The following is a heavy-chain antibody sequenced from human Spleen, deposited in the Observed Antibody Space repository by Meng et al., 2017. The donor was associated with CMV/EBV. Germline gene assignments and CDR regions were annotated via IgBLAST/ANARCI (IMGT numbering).Heavy chain of an antibody. CDR1: GFTFSSYG. D-gene: IGHD3-10*01. Sequence: GESLKISCAASGFTFSSYGMHWVRQAPGKGLEWVAFIRYDGSNKYYADSVKGRFTISRDNSKNMLYLQMNSLRAEDTAVYYCARVGSSSGSYYYWGQGTLVTVSS. CDR3: ARVGSSSGSYYY. J-gene: IGHJ4*02. V-gene: IGHV3-30*02. CDR2: IRYDGSNK.